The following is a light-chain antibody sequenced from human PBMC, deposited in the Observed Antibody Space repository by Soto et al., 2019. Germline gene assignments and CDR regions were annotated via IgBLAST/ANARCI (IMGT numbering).Light chain of an antibody. J-gene: IGLJ1*01. CDR2: EVT. CDR3: CSFAGRNNTPV. Sequence: QSALTQPPSASGSPGQSVTISCTGTSNDVGGYDYVSWYQQHPGKAPKLIIYEVTKRPSGVPDRFSGSKSGNTASLTVSGLQAEDEADYYCCSFAGRNNTPVFGSGTKVTVL. V-gene: IGLV2-8*01. CDR1: SNDVGGYDY.